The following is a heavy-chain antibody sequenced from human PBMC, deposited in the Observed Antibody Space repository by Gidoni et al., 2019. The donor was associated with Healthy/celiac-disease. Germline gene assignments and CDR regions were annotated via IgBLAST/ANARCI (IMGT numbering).Heavy chain of an antibody. V-gene: IGHV7-4-1*02. CDR3: ARAPSTIDSTIFGVVTNGGVDY. J-gene: IGHJ4*02. Sequence: QLQLVQSGSALKTPAASVKVSCKPSGYTFTSYAMNWVRQAPGQGLEWMGWINTNTGNPTYAQGFTGRFVFSLDTSVSTAYLQISSLKAEDTAVYYCARAPSTIDSTIFGVVTNGGVDYWGQGTLVTVSS. CDR1: GYTFTSYA. D-gene: IGHD3-3*01. CDR2: INTNTGNP.